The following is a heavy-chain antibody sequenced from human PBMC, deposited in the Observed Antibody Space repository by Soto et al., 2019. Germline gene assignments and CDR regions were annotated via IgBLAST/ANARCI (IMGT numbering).Heavy chain of an antibody. CDR1: GSTFGIHW. CDR2: IKEDGTEK. Sequence: SGGSLRLSCEASGSTFGIHWMTWVRQAPGKALEWVANIKEDGTEKYYVDSVKGRFTISRDNAKNSLFLQMNSLRTEDTAIYYCGRPNHQWFDSWGQGTLVTVSS. J-gene: IGHJ5*01. CDR3: GRPNHQWFDS. V-gene: IGHV3-7*01.